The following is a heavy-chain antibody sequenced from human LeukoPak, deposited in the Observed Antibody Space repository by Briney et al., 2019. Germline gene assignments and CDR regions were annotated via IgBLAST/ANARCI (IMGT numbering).Heavy chain of an antibody. J-gene: IGHJ5*02. CDR1: GYTFTSYG. D-gene: IGHD1-26*01. V-gene: IGHV1-18*01. Sequence: ASVKVSCKASGYTFTSYGISWVRQAPGQGLEWMGWISAYNGNTNYAQKPQGRVTMTTDTSTSTAYMELRSLRSDDTAVYYCARRPIVGATDWFDPWGQGTLVTVSS. CDR2: ISAYNGNT. CDR3: ARRPIVGATDWFDP.